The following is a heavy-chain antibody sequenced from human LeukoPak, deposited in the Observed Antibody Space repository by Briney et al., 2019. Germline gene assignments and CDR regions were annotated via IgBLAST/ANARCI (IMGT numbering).Heavy chain of an antibody. Sequence: PGGSLRLSCAASGFTFSSYWMSWVRQAPGKGLEWVANIKVDGSEKYYVDSVKGRFTISRDNAKNSLYLQMNSLRAEDTAVYYCAREGLSISWFSLDCWGQGTLVTVSP. CDR2: IKVDGSEK. V-gene: IGHV3-7*04. D-gene: IGHD6-13*01. CDR1: GFTFSSYW. J-gene: IGHJ4*02. CDR3: AREGLSISWFSLDC.